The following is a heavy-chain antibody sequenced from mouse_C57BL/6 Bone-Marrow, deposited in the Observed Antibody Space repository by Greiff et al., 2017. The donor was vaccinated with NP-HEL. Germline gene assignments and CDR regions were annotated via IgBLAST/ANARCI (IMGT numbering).Heavy chain of an antibody. CDR1: GFNIKDYY. CDR2: IDPEDGDT. V-gene: IGHV14-1*01. J-gene: IGHJ3*01. D-gene: IGHD1-1*01. Sequence: EVQLQQSGAELVRPGASVKLSCTASGFNIKDYYMHWVKQRPEQGLEWIGRIDPEDGDTEYAPKFQGKATMTADTSSNTAYLQLGSLTSEDTAVYYCTTDYGSSPWFAYWGQGTLVTVSA. CDR3: TTDYGSSPWFAY.